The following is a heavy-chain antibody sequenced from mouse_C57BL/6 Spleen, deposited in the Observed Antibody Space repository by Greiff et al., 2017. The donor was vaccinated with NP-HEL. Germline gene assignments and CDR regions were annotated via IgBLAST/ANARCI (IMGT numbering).Heavy chain of an antibody. CDR3: ARMYYCSSYYAMDY. CDR1: GFSFTSYA. Sequence: VKLQESGPGLVAPSQSLSITCTVSGFSFTSYAISWVRQPPGKGLEWLGVIWTGGGTTYNSALKSRLSISKDNSKSQVFLKMSSLQTDDTARYYCARMYYCSSYYAMDYWGQGTSVTVSS. J-gene: IGHJ4*01. CDR2: IWTGGGT. D-gene: IGHD1-1*01. V-gene: IGHV2-9-1*01.